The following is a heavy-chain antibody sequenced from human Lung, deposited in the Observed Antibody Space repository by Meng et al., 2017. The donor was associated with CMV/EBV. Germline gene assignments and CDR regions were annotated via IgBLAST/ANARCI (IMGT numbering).Heavy chain of an antibody. V-gene: IGHV3-7*01. CDR2: IHQDGSES. CDR1: GFTFNSFW. J-gene: IGHJ6*02. Sequence: GESLKISCAASGFTFNSFWMSWVRQAPGKGLEWVASIHQDGSESFYVESVRGRFTISRDNAKNSLYVQMSSLRAEDTAVYYCARELGGYSHGKNSGYHQYGRDVWGQGTTITVSS. D-gene: IGHD5-18*01. CDR3: ARELGGYSHGKNSGYHQYGRDV.